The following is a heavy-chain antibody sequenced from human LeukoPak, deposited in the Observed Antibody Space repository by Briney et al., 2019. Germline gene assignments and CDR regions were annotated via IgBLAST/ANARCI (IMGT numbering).Heavy chain of an antibody. Sequence: GGSLRLSCAASGFTFSSYWMSWVRQAPGKGLEWVANIKQDGSEKYYVDSVKGRFTISRDNAKNSLYLQMNSLRAEDTAVYYCAREIVSSWTNFDYWGQGTLVTVSS. CDR1: GFTFSSYW. CDR3: AREIVSSWTNFDY. V-gene: IGHV3-7*01. D-gene: IGHD6-13*01. CDR2: IKQDGSEK. J-gene: IGHJ4*02.